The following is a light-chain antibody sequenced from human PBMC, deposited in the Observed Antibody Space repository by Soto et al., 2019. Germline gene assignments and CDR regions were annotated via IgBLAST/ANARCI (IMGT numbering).Light chain of an antibody. CDR3: SSFTRSNSYV. V-gene: IGLV2-14*03. Sequence: QSALTQPASVSGSPGQSITISCTGTSSDVGAYNYVSWYQQHPGKVPKLMIYDVSDWPSGVSNRFSGSKSGNTASLTSSGLQSEDEADYYCSSFTRSNSYVFGTGTKVTVL. CDR2: DVS. J-gene: IGLJ1*01. CDR1: SSDVGAYNY.